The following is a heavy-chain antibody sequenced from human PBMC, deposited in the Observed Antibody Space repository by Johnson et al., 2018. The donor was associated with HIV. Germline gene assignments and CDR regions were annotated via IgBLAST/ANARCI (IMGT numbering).Heavy chain of an antibody. CDR1: GFTFSSYA. Sequence: VQLVESGGGLVQPGGSLRLSCAVSGFTFSSYAIHWVRQAPGKGLEWAPIFYSGGSPYYAASVKGRFTISRDNSKDTLYLEMNSLRAEDTAVYYCARARDWNYGDIWGQGTMVTVSS. D-gene: IGHD1-7*01. CDR3: ARARDWNYGDI. CDR2: FYSGGSP. V-gene: IGHV3-66*02. J-gene: IGHJ3*02.